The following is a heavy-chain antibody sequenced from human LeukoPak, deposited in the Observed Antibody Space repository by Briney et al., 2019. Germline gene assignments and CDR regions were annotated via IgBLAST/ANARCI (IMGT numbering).Heavy chain of an antibody. D-gene: IGHD3-22*01. Sequence: SETLSLTCTVSGASTRTNYWSWIRQPPGQGLEWVGYTYYSGSANYNQSLKSRVTISVDTSKNQYSLKLSSVTAADTAVYYCARGPYYYDSSGYYYYWGQGTLVTVSS. V-gene: IGHV4-59*12. CDR2: TYYSGSA. CDR1: GASTRTNY. CDR3: ARGPYYYDSSGYYYY. J-gene: IGHJ4*02.